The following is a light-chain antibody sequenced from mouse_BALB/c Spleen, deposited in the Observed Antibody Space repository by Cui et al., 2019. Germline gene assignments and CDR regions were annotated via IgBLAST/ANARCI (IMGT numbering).Light chain of an antibody. J-gene: IGKJ5*01. V-gene: IGKV12-46*01. CDR2: AAT. CDR3: QHFWGTPLT. CDR1: ENIYSN. Sequence: DIQMTQSPASLSVSVGETVTITCRPSENIYSNLAWYQQKQGKSPQLLVYAATNLADGVPSRFSGSGSGTQYSLKINSLQSEDFGSYYCQHFWGTPLTFGAGTKLELK.